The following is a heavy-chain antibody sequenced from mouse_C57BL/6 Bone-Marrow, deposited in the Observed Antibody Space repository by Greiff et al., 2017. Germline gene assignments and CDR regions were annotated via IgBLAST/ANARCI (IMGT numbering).Heavy chain of an antibody. D-gene: IGHD4-1*01. CDR3: ARGDWDLAWFAY. Sequence: VQLQQSGAELVKPGASVKISCKASGYAFSSYWMHWVKQRPGKGLEWIGQIYPGDGDTNYNGKFKGKATLTADKSSSTAYMQLSSLTSEDSAVYFCARGDWDLAWFAYWGQGTLVTVSA. J-gene: IGHJ3*01. CDR2: IYPGDGDT. V-gene: IGHV1-80*01. CDR1: GYAFSSYW.